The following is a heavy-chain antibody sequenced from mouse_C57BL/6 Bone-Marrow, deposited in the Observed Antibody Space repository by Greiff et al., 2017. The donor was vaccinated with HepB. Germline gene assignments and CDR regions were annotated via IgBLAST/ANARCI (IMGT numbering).Heavy chain of an antibody. Sequence: DVQLQESGPELVKPGASVKISCKASGYSFTGYYMNWVKQSPEKSLEWIGEINPSTGGTTYNQKFKAKATLTVDKSSSTAYMQLKSLTSEDSAVYYCARSPLVAHFDYWGQGTTLTVSS. J-gene: IGHJ2*01. CDR2: INPSTGGT. V-gene: IGHV1-42*01. CDR1: GYSFTGYY. D-gene: IGHD1-1*01. CDR3: ARSPLVAHFDY.